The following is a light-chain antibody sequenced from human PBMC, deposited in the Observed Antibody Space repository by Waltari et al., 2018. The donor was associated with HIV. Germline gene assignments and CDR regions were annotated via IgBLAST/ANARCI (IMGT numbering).Light chain of an antibody. CDR3: CSYAGSGGPVV. Sequence: QPRSVSGSPGQSVTISCTATSSDVGGYNYVSWYQQHPGKAPKLMIYDVSKRPSGVSDRCSGSKSGNTASLTISGLQAEDEADYHCCSYAGSGGPVVFGGGTKLTVL. CDR2: DVS. CDR1: SSDVGGYNY. J-gene: IGLJ2*01. V-gene: IGLV2-11*01.